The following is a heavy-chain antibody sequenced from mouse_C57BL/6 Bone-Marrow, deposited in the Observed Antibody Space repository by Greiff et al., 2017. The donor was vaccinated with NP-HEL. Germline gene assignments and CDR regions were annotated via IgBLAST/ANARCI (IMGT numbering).Heavy chain of an antibody. J-gene: IGHJ4*01. V-gene: IGHV1-81*01. CDR1: GYTFTSYG. D-gene: IGHD1-1*01. Sequence: VQLQQSGAELARPGASVKLSCKASGYTFTSYGISWVKQRTGQGLEWIGEIYPRSGNTYYNEKFKGKATLTADKSSSTAYMELRSLTSEDSAVYFCARCYYGSSSNAMDYWGQGTSVTVSS. CDR2: IYPRSGNT. CDR3: ARCYYGSSSNAMDY.